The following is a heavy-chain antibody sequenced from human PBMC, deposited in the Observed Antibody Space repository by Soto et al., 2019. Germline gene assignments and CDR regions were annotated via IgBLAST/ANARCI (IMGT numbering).Heavy chain of an antibody. CDR2: ISGSGGST. D-gene: IGHD6-19*01. CDR3: AVAGIYGYFDY. Sequence: PGGSLRLSCAASGFTFSNYAMTWVRQAPGKGLEWVSGISGSGGSTYYADSVKGRFTISRDNSKNTLYLQMNSLRAEDTAVYYCAVAGIYGYFDYWGQGTLVTVSS. CDR1: GFTFSNYA. V-gene: IGHV3-23*01. J-gene: IGHJ4*02.